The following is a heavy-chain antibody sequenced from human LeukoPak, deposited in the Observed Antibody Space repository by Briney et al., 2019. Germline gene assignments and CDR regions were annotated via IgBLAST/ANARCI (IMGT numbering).Heavy chain of an antibody. CDR3: ARGSAITY. J-gene: IGHJ4*02. V-gene: IGHV4-34*01. CDR1: GGSFSGYY. CDR2: INHSGST. Sequence: SETLSLTCAVYGGSFSGYYWSWIRQPPGKGLEWIGEINHSGSTNYNPSLKSRVTISVDTSKNQFSLKLSSVTAADTAVYYCARGSAITYWGQGTLVTVSS. D-gene: IGHD5-24*01.